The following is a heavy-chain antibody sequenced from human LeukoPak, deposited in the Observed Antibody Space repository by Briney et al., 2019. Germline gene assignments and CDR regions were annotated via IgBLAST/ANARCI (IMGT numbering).Heavy chain of an antibody. CDR2: FDPEDGET. CDR1: GYTLTQLS. D-gene: IGHD2-21*02. V-gene: IGHV1-24*01. J-gene: IGHJ3*02. CDR3: ATDGIVVVTAIRGSAFDI. Sequence: ASVKVSCKVSGYTLTQLSMHWVRQAPGKGLAWMGGFDPEDGETIYAQRFQGRVTMTEDTSTDTAYMELSSLRSEDTAVYYCATDGIVVVTAIRGSAFDIWGQGTMVSVSS.